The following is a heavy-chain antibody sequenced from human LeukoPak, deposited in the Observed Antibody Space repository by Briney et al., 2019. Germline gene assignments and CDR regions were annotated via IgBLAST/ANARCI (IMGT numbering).Heavy chain of an antibody. V-gene: IGHV4-30-4*02. CDR1: GGSISSGDYY. CDR2: IYYSGST. Sequence: PSETLSLTCTVSGGSISSGDYYWSWIRQPPGKGLEWIGYIYYSGSTYYNPSLKSRVTISVDTSKNQFSLKLSSVTAADTAVYYCARGRGSSWTEYFQHWGQGTLVTVSS. D-gene: IGHD6-13*01. J-gene: IGHJ1*01. CDR3: ARGRGSSWTEYFQH.